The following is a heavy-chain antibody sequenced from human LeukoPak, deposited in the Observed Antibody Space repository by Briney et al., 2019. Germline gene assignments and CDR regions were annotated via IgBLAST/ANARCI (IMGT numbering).Heavy chain of an antibody. CDR3: ARDNDSRDPPHFDY. J-gene: IGHJ4*02. CDR2: MNPNSGNT. Sequence: ASVKVSCKASGYTFTSYDINWVRQATGQGLEWMGWMNPNSGNTGYAQKFQGRVTMTKNTSISTAYMELSSLRSEDTAVYYCARDNDSRDPPHFDYWGQGTLVTVSS. CDR1: GYTFTSYD. V-gene: IGHV1-8*01. D-gene: IGHD3-16*01.